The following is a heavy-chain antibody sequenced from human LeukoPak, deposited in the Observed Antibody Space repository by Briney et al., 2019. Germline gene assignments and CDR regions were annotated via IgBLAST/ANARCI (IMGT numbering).Heavy chain of an antibody. CDR1: GYTFTSYG. CDR2: ISAYNGNT. Sequence: ASVKVSCKASGYTFTSYGISWVRQAPGQGLEWMGWISAYNGNTNYAQKLQGRVTMTTDTSTSTAYMELRSLRSDDTAVYYCARDLREEQWLVTDWYFDLWGRGTLVTVSS. CDR3: ARDLREEQWLVTDWYFDL. D-gene: IGHD6-19*01. V-gene: IGHV1-18*01. J-gene: IGHJ2*01.